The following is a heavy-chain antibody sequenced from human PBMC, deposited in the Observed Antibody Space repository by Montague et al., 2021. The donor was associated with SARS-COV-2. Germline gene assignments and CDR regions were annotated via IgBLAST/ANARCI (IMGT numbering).Heavy chain of an antibody. D-gene: IGHD6-6*01. V-gene: IGHV4-61*01. Sequence: SETLSLTCTVSGASVASGNFYWSWIRQPPGKGLEWIGYMYYTGHTXYNPSLESRVTMPVDPSKNQFSLTLTSVTAADTAVYYCARSRANVPSRPGFDYWGQGTTVTVSS. CDR1: GASVASGNFY. CDR3: ARSRANVPSRPGFDY. J-gene: IGHJ4*03. CDR2: MYYTGHT.